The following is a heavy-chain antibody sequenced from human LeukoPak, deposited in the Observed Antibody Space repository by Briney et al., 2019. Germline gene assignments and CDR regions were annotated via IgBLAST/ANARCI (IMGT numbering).Heavy chain of an antibody. CDR3: ASSDSSSWLPDPGFYFDY. Sequence: SETLSLTCTVSGGAISSYYWSWLRQPPGKGLEWIGYIYYSGSTNYNPSLKSRVTISVDTSKNQFSLKLSSVTAADTAVYYCASSDSSSWLPDPGFYFDYWGQGTLVTVSS. V-gene: IGHV4-59*08. D-gene: IGHD6-13*01. J-gene: IGHJ4*02. CDR1: GGAISSYY. CDR2: IYYSGST.